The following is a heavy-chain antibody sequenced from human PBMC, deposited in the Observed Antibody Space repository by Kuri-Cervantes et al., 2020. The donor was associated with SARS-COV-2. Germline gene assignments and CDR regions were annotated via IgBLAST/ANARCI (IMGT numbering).Heavy chain of an antibody. V-gene: IGHV3-30-3*01. CDR3: ASTYDSSGYNYYYYYMDV. CDR1: GFTFSSYA. Sequence: LTCAASGFTFSSYAMHWVRQAPGKGLEWVAVISYDGSNKYYADSVKGRFTISRDNSKNTLYLQMNSLRAEDTAVYYCASTYDSSGYNYYYYYMDVWGKGTTVTVSS. D-gene: IGHD3-22*01. J-gene: IGHJ6*03. CDR2: ISYDGSNK.